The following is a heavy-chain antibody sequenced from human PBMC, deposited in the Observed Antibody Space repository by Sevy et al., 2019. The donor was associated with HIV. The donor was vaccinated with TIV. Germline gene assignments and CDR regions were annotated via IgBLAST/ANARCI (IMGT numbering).Heavy chain of an antibody. Sequence: GGSLRLSCAASGFAFSSYWMSWVRQAPGKGLEWVANIKQDGSEKYYVDSVKGRFTISRDNAKNSLYLQMNSLRAEDTAVYYCARDRHNYDILTGYYYYYMDVWGKGTTVTVSS. CDR2: IKQDGSEK. CDR1: GFAFSSYW. CDR3: ARDRHNYDILTGYYYYYMDV. J-gene: IGHJ6*03. V-gene: IGHV3-7*01. D-gene: IGHD3-9*01.